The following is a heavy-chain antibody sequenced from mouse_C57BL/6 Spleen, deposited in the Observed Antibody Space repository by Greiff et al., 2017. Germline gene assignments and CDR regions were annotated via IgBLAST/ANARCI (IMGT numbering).Heavy chain of an antibody. CDR2: INPNNGGT. V-gene: IGHV1-26*01. D-gene: IGHD6-5*01. J-gene: IGHJ4*01. CDR1: GYTFTDYY. CDR3: ARTYDSYAMDY. Sequence: VQLQQSGPELVKPGASVKISCKASGYTFTDYYMNWVKQSHGKSLEWIGDINPNNGGTSYNQKFKGKATLTVDKSSSTAYMELRSLTSEDSAVYYCARTYDSYAMDYWGQGTSVTGSS.